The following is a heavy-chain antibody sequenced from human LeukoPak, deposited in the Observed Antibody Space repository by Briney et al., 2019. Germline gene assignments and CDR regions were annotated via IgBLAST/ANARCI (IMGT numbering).Heavy chain of an antibody. CDR2: LYYSGSA. D-gene: IGHD3-3*01. CDR1: GGSISSSRYY. V-gene: IGHV4-39*07. J-gene: IGHJ6*03. CDR3: ARGGGGTIFGVVTYYYYMDV. Sequence: SETLSLTCTVSGGSISSSRYYWAWIRQSPGKGLEWIGSLYYSGSAYYNPSLKSRVTISVDTSKNQFSLKLSSVTAADTAVYYCARGGGGTIFGVVTYYYYMDVWGKGTTVTVSS.